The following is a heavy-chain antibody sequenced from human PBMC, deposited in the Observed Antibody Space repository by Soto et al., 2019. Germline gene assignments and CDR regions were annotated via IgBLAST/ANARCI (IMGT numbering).Heavy chain of an antibody. CDR3: ARESEDLTSNFDY. J-gene: IGHJ4*02. Sequence: LRLSCAASGFTFTRYSMNWVRQAPGKGLEWVSSISSTTNYIYYADSMKGRFTVSRDNAKNSVYLDMNSLSAEDTAVYYCARESEDLTSNFDYWGQGALVTVSS. CDR2: ISSTTNYI. CDR1: GFTFTRYS. V-gene: IGHV3-21*01.